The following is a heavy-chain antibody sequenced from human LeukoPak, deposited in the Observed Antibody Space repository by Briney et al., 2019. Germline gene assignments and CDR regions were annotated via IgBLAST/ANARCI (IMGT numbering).Heavy chain of an antibody. CDR3: ARAITGTTDCCFDP. CDR2: ISSSSSYI. Sequence: GGSLRLSCAASGFTFSSYSMNWVRQAPGEGLEWVSSISSSSSYIYYADSVKGRFTISRDNAKNSLYLQMNSLRAEDTAVYYCARAITGTTDCCFDPWGQGTLVTVSS. V-gene: IGHV3-21*01. J-gene: IGHJ5*02. CDR1: GFTFSSYS. D-gene: IGHD1-7*01.